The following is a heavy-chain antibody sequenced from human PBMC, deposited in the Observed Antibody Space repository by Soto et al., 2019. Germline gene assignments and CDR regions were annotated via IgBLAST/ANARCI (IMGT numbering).Heavy chain of an antibody. CDR2: IIPIFGTA. J-gene: IGHJ3*02. CDR3: ASRQTGDGYAFDI. CDR1: GGTFSSYA. D-gene: IGHD7-27*01. V-gene: IGHV1-69*13. Sequence: SVKVSCKASGGTFSSYAISWVRQAPGQGLEWMGGIIPIFGTANYAQKFQGRVMITADESTSTAYMELSSLRSEDTAVYYCASRQTGDGYAFDIWGQGTMVTVSS.